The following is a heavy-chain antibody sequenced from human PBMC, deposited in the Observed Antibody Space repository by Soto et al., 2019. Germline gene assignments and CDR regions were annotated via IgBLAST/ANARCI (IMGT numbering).Heavy chain of an antibody. Sequence: QVQLVQSGAEVKKPGSSVKVSCKASGGTFSSYAISWVRQAPGQGLEWMGGIIPIFGTANYAQKFQGRVTITADESKSTAYMELSSLRSEDTAVYYCSREGYSSGWYGDAFNIWGQGTMFTASS. CDR3: SREGYSSGWYGDAFNI. CDR1: GGTFSSYA. J-gene: IGHJ3*02. D-gene: IGHD6-19*01. CDR2: IIPIFGTA. V-gene: IGHV1-69*01.